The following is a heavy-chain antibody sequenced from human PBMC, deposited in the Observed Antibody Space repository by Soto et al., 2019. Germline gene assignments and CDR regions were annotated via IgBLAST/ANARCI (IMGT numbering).Heavy chain of an antibody. CDR3: ASGRVSAPIFDY. J-gene: IGHJ4*02. CDR1: GGSVSSGSYY. D-gene: IGHD3-3*01. Sequence: SETLSLTCTVSGGSVSSGSYYWSWIRQPPGKGLEWIGYIYYSGSTYYNPSLKSRVTISVDTSKNQFSLKLSSVTAADTAVYYCASGRVSAPIFDYWGQGTLVTVSS. CDR2: IYYSGST. V-gene: IGHV4-61*01.